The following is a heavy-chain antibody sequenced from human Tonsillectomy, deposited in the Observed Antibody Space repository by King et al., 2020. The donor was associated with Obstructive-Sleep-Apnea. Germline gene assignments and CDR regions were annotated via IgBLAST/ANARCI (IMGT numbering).Heavy chain of an antibody. V-gene: IGHV3-30*04. Sequence: VQLVESGGSVVQPGRSLRLSCAASGFIFSNYAMHWVRQAPGKGLDWVAVISYDGSHQFYAESVKGRFTISRENSNNTLSLLMNGLRVEDTAVFYCARGDAYYDSSGSYFDFDYWGQGTLVTVSS. D-gene: IGHD3-22*01. CDR1: GFIFSNYA. CDR2: ISYDGSHQ. CDR3: ARGDAYYDSSGSYFDFDY. J-gene: IGHJ4*02.